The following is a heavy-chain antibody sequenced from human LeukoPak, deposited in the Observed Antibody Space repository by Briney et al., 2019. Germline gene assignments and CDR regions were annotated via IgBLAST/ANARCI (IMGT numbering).Heavy chain of an antibody. CDR2: INPSGGST. Sequence: ASVKLSCKASGYTFTSYYMHWVRQAPGQGLEWMGIINPSGGSTSYAQKFQGRVTMTRDTSTSTVYMELSSLRSEDTAVYYCARDLAAAGPNYYYFGMDVWGQGTTVTASS. V-gene: IGHV1-46*01. CDR1: GYTFTSYY. D-gene: IGHD6-13*01. CDR3: ARDLAAAGPNYYYFGMDV. J-gene: IGHJ6*02.